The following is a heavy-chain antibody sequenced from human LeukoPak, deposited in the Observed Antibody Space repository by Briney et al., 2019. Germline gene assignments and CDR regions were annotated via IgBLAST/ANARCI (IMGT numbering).Heavy chain of an antibody. Sequence: GASVKVSCKASGYTFTSYYMHWLRRAPGQGLEWMGIINPSGGSTSYAQKFQGRVTMTRDTSTSTVYMELSSLRSEDTAVYYCARGAPITVTTFDYYGMDVWGQGTTVTVSS. CDR3: ARGAPITVTTFDYYGMDV. CDR2: INPSGGST. J-gene: IGHJ6*02. D-gene: IGHD4-11*01. CDR1: GYTFTSYY. V-gene: IGHV1-46*01.